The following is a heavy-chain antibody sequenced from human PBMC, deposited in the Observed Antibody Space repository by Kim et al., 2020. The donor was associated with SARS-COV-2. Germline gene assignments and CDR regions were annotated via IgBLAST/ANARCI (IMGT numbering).Heavy chain of an antibody. Sequence: SQTLSLTCAISGDTVSSNSGVWNWIRQSPSRGLEWLGRTYYRSRWFYDYAVSMKSRITITPDTSQNQFSMHLNSVTPEDTAVYFCARDAPGSSYFDYWGQGTLVTVSS. D-gene: IGHD6-13*01. CDR3: ARDAPGSSYFDY. V-gene: IGHV6-1*01. CDR1: GDTVSSNSGV. J-gene: IGHJ4*02. CDR2: TYYRSRWFY.